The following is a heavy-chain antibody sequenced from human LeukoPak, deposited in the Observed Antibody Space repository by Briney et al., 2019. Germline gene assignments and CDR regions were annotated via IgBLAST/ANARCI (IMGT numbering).Heavy chain of an antibody. CDR3: AREKTYYDFWSGYYNPLDY. CDR2: VYTSGST. J-gene: IGHJ4*02. Sequence: SETLSLTYTVSGGSISSGSYYWSWIRQPAGKGLEWIGRVYTSGSTNYNPSLKSRVTISVDTSKNQFSLKLSSVTAADTAVYYCAREKTYYDFWSGYYNPLDYWGQGTLVTVSS. V-gene: IGHV4-61*02. CDR1: GGSISSGSYY. D-gene: IGHD3-3*01.